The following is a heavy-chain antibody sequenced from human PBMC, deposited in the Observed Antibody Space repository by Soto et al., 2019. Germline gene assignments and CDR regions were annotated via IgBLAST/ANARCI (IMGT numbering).Heavy chain of an antibody. CDR3: ARGYATAWYTYYFDY. Sequence: PPETLSLTCAVSGGSISSYYWGWIRQPPGKGLEWMGYISYSGSTNYNPSLKSRVTISTDTTKNQLSLKLTSVTAADTAVYHCARGYATAWYTYYFDYWGQGTLVTVSS. D-gene: IGHD1-1*01. J-gene: IGHJ4*02. CDR1: GGSISSYY. V-gene: IGHV4-59*12. CDR2: ISYSGST.